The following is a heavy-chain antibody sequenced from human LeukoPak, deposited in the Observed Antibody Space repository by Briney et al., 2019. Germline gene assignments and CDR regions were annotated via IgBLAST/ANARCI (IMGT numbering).Heavy chain of an antibody. CDR1: GGSISSSDFN. J-gene: IGHJ3*02. CDR2: ISYSGST. V-gene: IGHV4-39*02. Sequence: PSETLSLTCTVSGGSISSSDFNWGWIRQPPGKGLEWIGVISYSGSTYYNPSLKSRVTISVDTSKSHFSLKLSSVTAADTAIYYCARDVPIVGATKSVAFDIWGQGTMVTVSS. D-gene: IGHD1-26*01. CDR3: ARDVPIVGATKSVAFDI.